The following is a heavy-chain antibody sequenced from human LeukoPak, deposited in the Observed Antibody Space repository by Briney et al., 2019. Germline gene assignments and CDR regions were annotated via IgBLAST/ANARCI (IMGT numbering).Heavy chain of an antibody. V-gene: IGHV5-51*01. CDR1: WYSLHNYW. CDR3: ARRRDLYSGSYYPFDY. D-gene: IGHD1-26*01. CDR2: IYPGDSEA. J-gene: IGHJ4*02. Sequence: ESLKISWNGSWYSLHNYWIGLGLQMPGKGQKWRGIIYPGDSEARYSPSFQGQVTISADKSISTAYLQWSSLKASDTAMYYCARRRDLYSGSYYPFDYWGQGTLVTVSS.